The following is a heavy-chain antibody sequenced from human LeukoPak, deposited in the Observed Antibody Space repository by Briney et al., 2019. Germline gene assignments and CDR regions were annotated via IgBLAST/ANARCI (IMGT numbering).Heavy chain of an antibody. Sequence: GESLQISCKCSGYSFTTYWIGWVRQMPGKGLEWMGIIYPGDSDTRYIPSFQGQVTISADKSISTAYLQWSSLKASDSAMYYCARDSSGWSLIDYWGQGTLVTVSS. CDR2: IYPGDSDT. V-gene: IGHV5-51*01. D-gene: IGHD6-19*01. CDR3: ARDSSGWSLIDY. CDR1: GYSFTTYW. J-gene: IGHJ4*02.